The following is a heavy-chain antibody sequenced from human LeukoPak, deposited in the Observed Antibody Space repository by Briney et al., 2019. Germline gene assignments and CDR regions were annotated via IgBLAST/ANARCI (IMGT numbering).Heavy chain of an antibody. CDR1: GGSFSGYY. CDR2: INHSGST. J-gene: IGHJ3*02. V-gene: IGHV4-34*01. D-gene: IGHD6-19*01. Sequence: SETLSLTCAVYGGSFSGYYWSWIRQPPGKGLEWIGEINHSGSTNYNPSLKSRVTISVDTSKNQFSLKLSSVTAADTAVYYCGRGRNQGYSSGWSGVHAFDSWGQGTMVT. CDR3: GRGRNQGYSSGWSGVHAFDS.